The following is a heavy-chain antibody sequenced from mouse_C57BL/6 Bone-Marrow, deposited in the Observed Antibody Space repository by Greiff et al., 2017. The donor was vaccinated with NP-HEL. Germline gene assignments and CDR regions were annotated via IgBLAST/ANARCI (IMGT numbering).Heavy chain of an antibody. D-gene: IGHD1-1*01. Sequence: VQLQQPGAELVKPGASVKLSCKASGYTFTSYWMQWVKQRPGQGLEWIGEIDPSDSYTNYNQKFKGKATLTVDTSSSTAYMQLSSLTSEDSAVYYCASYGSSYLYYAMDYWGQGTSVTVSS. J-gene: IGHJ4*01. CDR1: GYTFTSYW. CDR2: IDPSDSYT. V-gene: IGHV1-50*01. CDR3: ASYGSSYLYYAMDY.